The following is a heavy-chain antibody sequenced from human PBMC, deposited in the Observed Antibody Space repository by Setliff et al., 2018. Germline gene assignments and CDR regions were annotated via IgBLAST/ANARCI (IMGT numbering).Heavy chain of an antibody. CDR3: LRLVRYCTKIACQATSGDEV. CDR1: GYTFTYYG. CDR2: ISGHNGNT. V-gene: IGHV1-18*01. J-gene: IGHJ4*02. D-gene: IGHD2-8*01. Sequence: ASVKVSCKASGYTFTYYGISWVRQAPGQGLEWMGWISGHNGNTNYAQKFQGRVTLTTDTSTDTAYMELRGLRSDDTAVYYCLRLVRYCTKIACQATSGDEVWGLGTLVTVSS.